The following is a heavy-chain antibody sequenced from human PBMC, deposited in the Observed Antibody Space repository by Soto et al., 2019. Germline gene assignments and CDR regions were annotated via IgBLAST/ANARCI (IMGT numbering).Heavy chain of an antibody. D-gene: IGHD1-1*01. Sequence: SGPTLVNPTQTLTPTCTFSGFSLSTSGMCVSWIRQPPGKALEWLALIDWDDDKYYSTSLKTRLTISKDTSKNQVVLTMTNMDPADTATYYCARIPRGGTGDAFDIWGQGTMVTVSS. CDR2: IDWDDDK. V-gene: IGHV2-70*01. J-gene: IGHJ3*02. CDR1: GFSLSTSGMC. CDR3: ARIPRGGTGDAFDI.